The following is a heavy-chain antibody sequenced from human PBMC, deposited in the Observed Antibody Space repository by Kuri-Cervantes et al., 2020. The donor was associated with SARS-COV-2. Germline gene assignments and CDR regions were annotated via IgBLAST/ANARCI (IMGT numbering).Heavy chain of an antibody. J-gene: IGHJ3*02. D-gene: IGHD3-3*01. CDR1: GFTFDDYG. CDR3: ARGYYDFWSGYGGYAFDI. V-gene: IGHV3-20*04. Sequence: GGSLRLSCAASGFTFDDYGMSWVRQAPGKGLEWVSGINWNGGSTGYADSVKGRFTISRDNAKNSLYLQMNSLRAEDTAVYYCARGYYDFWSGYGGYAFDIWGQGTMVTVSS. CDR2: INWNGGST.